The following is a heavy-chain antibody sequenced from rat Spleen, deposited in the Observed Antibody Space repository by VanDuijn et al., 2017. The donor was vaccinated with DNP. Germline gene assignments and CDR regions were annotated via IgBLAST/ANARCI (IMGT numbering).Heavy chain of an antibody. CDR3: ASRPPPTRGPFDY. CDR2: IGYSGST. J-gene: IGHJ2*01. CDR1: GYSITTNY. V-gene: IGHV3-1*01. Sequence: EVQLQESGPGLVKPSQSLSLTCSVTGYSITTNYWGWIRKFPGNKMEWMGYIGYSGSTSYNPSLKSRISITRDTSKNQFFLQLNSVTTEDTATYYCASRPPPTRGPFDYWGQGVAVTVSS. D-gene: IGHD1-4*01.